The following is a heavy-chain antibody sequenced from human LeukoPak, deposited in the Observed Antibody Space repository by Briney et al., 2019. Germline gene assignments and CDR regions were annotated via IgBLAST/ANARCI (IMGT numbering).Heavy chain of an antibody. D-gene: IGHD3-22*01. CDR2: INPSGGST. Sequence: RASVKVSCKASGYTFTSYYMHWVRQAPGQGLEWMGIINPSGGSTSYAQKFQGRVTMTRDMSTGTVYMELSSLRSEDTAVYYCARDPKYYYDSSGFAPFDYWGQGTLVTVSS. CDR1: GYTFTSYY. CDR3: ARDPKYYYDSSGFAPFDY. J-gene: IGHJ4*02. V-gene: IGHV1-46*01.